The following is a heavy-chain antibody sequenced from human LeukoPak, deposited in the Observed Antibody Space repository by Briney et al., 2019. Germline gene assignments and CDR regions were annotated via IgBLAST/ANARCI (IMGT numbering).Heavy chain of an antibody. CDR2: ISSSGSTI. D-gene: IGHD2-21*02. J-gene: IGHJ3*02. V-gene: IGHV3-11*01. CDR1: GFTFSDYY. Sequence: KTGGSLRLSCAASGFTFSDYYMSWIRQAPGKGLEWVSYISSSGSTIYYADSVKGRFTISRDNAKNSLYLQMNSLRAEDTAVYYCAGMTRRLKHAFDIWGQGTMVTVSS. CDR3: AGMTRRLKHAFDI.